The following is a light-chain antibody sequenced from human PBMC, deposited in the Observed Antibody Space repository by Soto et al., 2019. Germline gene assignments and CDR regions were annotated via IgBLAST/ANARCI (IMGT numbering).Light chain of an antibody. CDR3: QKYDNWPWT. V-gene: IGKV3-15*01. Sequence: EIVMTQSPATLSVSPGGRATLSCRASQSIGDTLAWYQQKPGQAPRLLIYGASSRVTGFPARFSGSGSGTDFTLTIICLQSNDFAVYYCQKYDNWPWTFGQGTKVDIK. CDR1: QSIGDT. J-gene: IGKJ1*01. CDR2: GAS.